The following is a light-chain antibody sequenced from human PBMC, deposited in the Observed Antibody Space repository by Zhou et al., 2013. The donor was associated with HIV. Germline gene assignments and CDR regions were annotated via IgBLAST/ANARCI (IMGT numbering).Light chain of an antibody. CDR3: QQYDSSPIT. J-gene: IGKJ5*01. Sequence: EIVLTQSPGTLSLSPGERATLSCRASQSVSSRYLVWYQQKPGQAPRLLIYGASSRATGIPDRFSGSGSGTDFTLIISRLEPEDFAVYYCQQYDSSPITFGQGTRL. CDR1: QSVSSRY. V-gene: IGKV3-20*01. CDR2: GAS.